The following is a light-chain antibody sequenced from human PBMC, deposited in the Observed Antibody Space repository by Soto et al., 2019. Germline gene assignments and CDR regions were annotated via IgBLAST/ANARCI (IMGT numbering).Light chain of an antibody. CDR3: QQYSSYSWT. V-gene: IGKV1-5*03. CDR2: KAS. CDR1: QSISSW. Sequence: DIQMTQSPSTLSASAGDRVTITCRASQSISSWLAWYQQKPGKAPKILIYKASSLESGVPSMLSGSGSGTEFTLTISSLQPDVFATYYCQQYSSYSWTFGQGTKVEIK. J-gene: IGKJ1*01.